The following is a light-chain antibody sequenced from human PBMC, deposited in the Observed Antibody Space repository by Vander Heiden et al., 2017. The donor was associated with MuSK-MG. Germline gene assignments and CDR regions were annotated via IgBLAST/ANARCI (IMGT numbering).Light chain of an antibody. CDR1: SLRAYS. V-gene: IGLV3-19*01. CDR2: GEN. Sequence: SSELTQDSSVSVALGQTVIITCQGDSLRAYSAGWCQQKPRQTPLLLICGENNRPSGIPDRCSASTSGNTAALTISGAQAEDEADYYCNARDGSGDRSVFGTGTTVTV. J-gene: IGLJ1*01. CDR3: NARDGSGDRSV.